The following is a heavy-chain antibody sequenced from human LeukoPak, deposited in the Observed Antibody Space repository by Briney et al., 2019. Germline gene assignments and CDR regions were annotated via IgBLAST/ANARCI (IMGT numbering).Heavy chain of an antibody. CDR2: ISSSSSYI. Sequence: GGSLRLSCAASGFTFSSYSMNWVRQAPGKGLEWVSSISSSSSYIYYAESVKGRFTISRDNSKNTVSLQMNSLRVEDTAVYYCAAWDFWSGPEMDVWGKGTTVTVSS. J-gene: IGHJ6*04. D-gene: IGHD3-3*01. CDR1: GFTFSSYS. V-gene: IGHV3-21*04. CDR3: AAWDFWSGPEMDV.